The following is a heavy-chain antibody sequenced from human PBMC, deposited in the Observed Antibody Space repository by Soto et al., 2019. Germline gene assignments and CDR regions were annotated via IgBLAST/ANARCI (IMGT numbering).Heavy chain of an antibody. J-gene: IGHJ4*02. Sequence: QVQLVQSGAEVKKPGASVKVSCRTSGYTFNSFGITWVRQAPGQGLEWLAWINVHDAHINYAQNFQDRIPLTSDTSTTTAFMELRSLRSDDTAVYFCARDIAWNVASWGQGTLVTVSS. CDR3: ARDIAWNVAS. CDR2: INVHDAHI. CDR1: GYTFNSFG. D-gene: IGHD1-1*01. V-gene: IGHV1-18*01.